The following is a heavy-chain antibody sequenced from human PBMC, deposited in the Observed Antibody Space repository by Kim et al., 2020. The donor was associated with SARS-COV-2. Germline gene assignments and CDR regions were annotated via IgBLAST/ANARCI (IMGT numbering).Heavy chain of an antibody. CDR1: GFTFSSYS. D-gene: IGHD1-1*01. Sequence: GGSLRLSCAASGFTFSSYSMNWVRQAPGKGLEWVSYISSSSSTIYYADSVKGRFTISRDNAKNSLYLQMNSLRDEDTAVYYCARDTKWNDGGWVVLTTPSFDYWGQRTLGTVSS. CDR3: ARDTKWNDGGWVVLTTPSFDY. J-gene: IGHJ4*02. V-gene: IGHV3-48*02. CDR2: ISSSSSTI.